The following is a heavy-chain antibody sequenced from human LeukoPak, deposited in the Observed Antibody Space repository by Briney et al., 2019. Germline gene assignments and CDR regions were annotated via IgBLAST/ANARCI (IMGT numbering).Heavy chain of an antibody. Sequence: SVKVPCKASGGTFSSNAISWVRQAPGQGLEWMGGIIPIFGTANYAQKFQGRVTITADESTSTAYMELSSLRSEDTAVYYCAVHVCSGGSCYSEDYGMDVWGKGTTVTVSS. CDR1: GGTFSSNA. CDR2: IIPIFGTA. CDR3: AVHVCSGGSCYSEDYGMDV. V-gene: IGHV1-69*13. D-gene: IGHD2-15*01. J-gene: IGHJ6*04.